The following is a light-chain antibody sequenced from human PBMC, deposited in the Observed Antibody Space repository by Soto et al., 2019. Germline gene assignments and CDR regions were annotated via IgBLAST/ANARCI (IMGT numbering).Light chain of an antibody. Sequence: DIQMTQSPSSLSASVGDRLTIACRATQDINVYLSWYQKKPGRAPDLLIYGASNLHVGVPLRFSGSGSGTDFTLTITDLQPEDFATYYCQQNFSPSVTFGGETTVEIK. CDR3: QQNFSPSVT. J-gene: IGKJ4*01. CDR1: QDINVY. V-gene: IGKV1-39*01. CDR2: GAS.